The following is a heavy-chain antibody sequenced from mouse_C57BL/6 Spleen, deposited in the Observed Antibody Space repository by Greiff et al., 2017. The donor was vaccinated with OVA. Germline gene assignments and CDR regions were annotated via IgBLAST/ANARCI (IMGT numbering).Heavy chain of an antibody. CDR3: ARHYDYDGYFDV. Sequence: EVQRVESGGGLVKPGGSLKLSCAASGFTFSDYGMHWVRQAPEKGLEWVAYISSGSSTIYCADTVKGRFTISRDNAKNTLFLQMTSLRSEDTAMYDCARHYDYDGYFDVWGTGTTVTVSS. D-gene: IGHD2-4*01. CDR1: GFTFSDYG. J-gene: IGHJ1*03. CDR2: ISSGSSTI. V-gene: IGHV5-17*01.